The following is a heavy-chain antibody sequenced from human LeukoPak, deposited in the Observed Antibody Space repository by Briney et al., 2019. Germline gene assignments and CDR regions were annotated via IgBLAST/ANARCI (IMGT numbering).Heavy chain of an antibody. D-gene: IGHD2-21*01. CDR2: ISWDSGKV. J-gene: IGHJ2*01. Sequence: GGSLRLSRVASGSTFDDYGMHWVRQAPGKGLEWVSGISWDSGKVDYADSVKGRFTISRDNAKNSLYLQMNSLRIEDTALYYCAKGLYSSYWYLDLWGRGTQVTVSS. CDR3: AKGLYSSYWYLDL. V-gene: IGHV3-9*01. CDR1: GSTFDDYG.